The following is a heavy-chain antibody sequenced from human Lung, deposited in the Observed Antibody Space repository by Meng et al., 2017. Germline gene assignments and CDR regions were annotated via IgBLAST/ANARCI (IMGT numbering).Heavy chain of an antibody. Sequence: QVRLQQFGAGLMKPSATLYLTCVVSGGSFMNYSWCWIRQPPGKGLEWIGEINHNSSNNYNPSLESRATISVDASQNNLSLKLSSVTASDSAVYYCARGPTTMAHDFDYWGQGTLVTVSS. CDR2: INHNSSN. J-gene: IGHJ4*02. CDR1: GGSFMNYS. CDR3: ARGPTTMAHDFDY. V-gene: IGHV4-34*01. D-gene: IGHD4-11*01.